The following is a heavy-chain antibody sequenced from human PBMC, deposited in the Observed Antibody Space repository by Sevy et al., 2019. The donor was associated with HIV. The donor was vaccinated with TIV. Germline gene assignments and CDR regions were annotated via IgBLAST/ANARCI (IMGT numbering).Heavy chain of an antibody. V-gene: IGHV3-53*01. D-gene: IGHD6-19*01. CDR1: GFTVSSNY. CDR2: IYSAGTT. CDR3: ARVFSGWRGFFQH. Sequence: GGSLRLSCAASGFTVSSNYMSWVRQAPGKGLEWVSVIYSAGTTYYAESVKCRFTIASDNSKNTVYLQMNSLRAEDKAVYYCARVFSGWRGFFQHWGEGKPVTVSS. J-gene: IGHJ1*01.